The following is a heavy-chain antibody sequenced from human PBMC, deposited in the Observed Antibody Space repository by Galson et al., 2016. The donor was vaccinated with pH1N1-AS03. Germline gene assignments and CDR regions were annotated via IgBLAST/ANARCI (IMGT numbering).Heavy chain of an antibody. D-gene: IGHD3-16*01. J-gene: IGHJ6*02. V-gene: IGHV3-48*01. CDR3: ARDALGGEYGMDV. Sequence: SLRLSCAASGFTFSSYSMNWVRQAPGKGLEWVSYISSSRRTIYYADSVKGRFTISTDNDKNSLYLQMSSLRAEDTAVYYCARDALGGEYGMDVWGQGTTVTVSS. CDR1: GFTFSSYS. CDR2: ISSSRRTI.